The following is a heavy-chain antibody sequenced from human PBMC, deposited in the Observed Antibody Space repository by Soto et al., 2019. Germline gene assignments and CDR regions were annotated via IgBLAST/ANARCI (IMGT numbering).Heavy chain of an antibody. V-gene: IGHV4-61*01. Sequence: SETLSLTCTVSGGSVSSGSYYWSWIRQPPGKGLEWIGYIYYSGSTNYNPSHKSRVTISVDTSKNQFSLKLSSVTAADTAVYYCARGGLHSSSSYFDYWGQGTLVTVSS. D-gene: IGHD6-6*01. CDR2: IYYSGST. CDR1: GGSVSSGSYY. J-gene: IGHJ4*02. CDR3: ARGGLHSSSSYFDY.